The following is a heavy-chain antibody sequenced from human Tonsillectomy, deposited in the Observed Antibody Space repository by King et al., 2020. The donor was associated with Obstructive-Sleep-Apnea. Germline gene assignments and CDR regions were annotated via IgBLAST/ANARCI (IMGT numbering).Heavy chain of an antibody. CDR3: AKENVWGSYRYPDY. D-gene: IGHD3-16*02. Sequence: QLVQSGGGVVQPGRSLRLSCAASGFTFSSYGMHWVRQAPGKGLEWVAVISYDGSNKYYADSVKGRFTISRDNSKNTLYLQMNSLRAEDTAVYYCAKENVWGSYRYPDYWGQGTLVTVSS. J-gene: IGHJ4*02. V-gene: IGHV3-30*18. CDR1: GFTFSSYG. CDR2: ISYDGSNK.